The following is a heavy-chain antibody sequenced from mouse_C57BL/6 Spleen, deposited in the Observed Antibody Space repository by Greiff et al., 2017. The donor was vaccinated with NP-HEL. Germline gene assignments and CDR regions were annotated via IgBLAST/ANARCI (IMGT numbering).Heavy chain of an antibody. CDR1: GFTFSDYY. CDR2: INYDGSST. Sequence: DVKLVESEGGLVQPGSSMKLSCTASGFTFSDYYMAWVRQVPEKGLEWVANINYDGSSTYYLDSLKSRFIISRDNAKNILYLQMSSLKSEDTATYYCARGAVALDYWGQGTTLTVSS. CDR3: ARGAVALDY. V-gene: IGHV5-16*01. J-gene: IGHJ2*01. D-gene: IGHD1-1*01.